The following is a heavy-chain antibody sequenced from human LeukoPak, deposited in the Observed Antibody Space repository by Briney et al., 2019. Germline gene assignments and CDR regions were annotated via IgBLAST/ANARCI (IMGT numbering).Heavy chain of an antibody. D-gene: IGHD2-8*01. CDR1: GFTFSSYA. CDR3: ARMYLGGAFFDY. J-gene: IGHJ4*02. CDR2: ISYDGSNK. Sequence: GRSLRLSCAASGFTFSSYAMHWVRQAPGKGLEWVAVISYDGSNKYYADSVKGRFTISRDNSKNTLYLQMNSLRAEDTAVYYCARMYLGGAFFDYWGQGTLVTVSS. V-gene: IGHV3-30*04.